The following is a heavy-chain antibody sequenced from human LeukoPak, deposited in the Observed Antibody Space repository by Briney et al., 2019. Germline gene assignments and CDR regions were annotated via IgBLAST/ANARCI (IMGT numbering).Heavy chain of an antibody. Sequence: GGSLRLSCAASGFTFSSYGMSWVRQAPGKGLEWVSSISSSSSYIYYADSVKGRFTISRDNSENTLYLQMNSLRAEDTALYYCSNGRTSSGTLQHDYWGQGTLVTVSS. CDR3: SNGRTSSGTLQHDY. D-gene: IGHD6-19*01. V-gene: IGHV3-21*04. J-gene: IGHJ4*02. CDR2: ISSSSSYI. CDR1: GFTFSSYG.